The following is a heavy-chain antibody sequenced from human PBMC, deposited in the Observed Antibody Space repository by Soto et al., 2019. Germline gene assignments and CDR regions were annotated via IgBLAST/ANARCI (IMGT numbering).Heavy chain of an antibody. V-gene: IGHV3-23*01. J-gene: IGHJ6*02. CDR1: GFTFGGYF. CDR3: TKDRHWYGMGV. D-gene: IGHD1-1*01. CDR2: IDTTGGRT. Sequence: EVQLLESGGGLVQPGESLRLSCAASGFTFGGYFMNWVRQAPGKGLEWVSDIDTTGGRTHYAESVRGRFTISRDNSRNTLYLQMNSLRAEDTALYYCTKDRHWYGMGVRGQGTTVTVSS.